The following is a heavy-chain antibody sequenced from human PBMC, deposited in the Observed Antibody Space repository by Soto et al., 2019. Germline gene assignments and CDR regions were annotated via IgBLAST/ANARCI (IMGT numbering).Heavy chain of an antibody. CDR2: INPNSGGT. CDR3: AMQRGGVVY. V-gene: IGHV1-2*02. Sequence: QVHLVQSGAEVKKPGASVKVSCKASGYSFTGNSMHWVRQAPGQGLEWMGWINPNSGGTNYAQKFQGRVTMTRDTSISTAYMGLSRLRSDGTAVYYCAMQRGGVVYWGQGTLVTVSS. D-gene: IGHD6-25*01. J-gene: IGHJ4*02. CDR1: GYSFTGNS.